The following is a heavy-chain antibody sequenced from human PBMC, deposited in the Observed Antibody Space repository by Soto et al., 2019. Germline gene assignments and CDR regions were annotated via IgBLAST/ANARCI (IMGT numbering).Heavy chain of an antibody. CDR3: AREGINNYNEYYFDS. Sequence: EVQLVESGGNLVLPGGSLRLSCAASGFTFSSYWMYWVRQAPGKGLVWVSRVNPDGSVTSYADSVKGRFTVSRDNAKNMLYLQMNSLRAEDTAVYYCAREGINNYNEYYFDSWGQGTVVTVSS. V-gene: IGHV3-74*01. J-gene: IGHJ4*02. CDR1: GFTFSSYW. D-gene: IGHD4-4*01. CDR2: VNPDGSVT.